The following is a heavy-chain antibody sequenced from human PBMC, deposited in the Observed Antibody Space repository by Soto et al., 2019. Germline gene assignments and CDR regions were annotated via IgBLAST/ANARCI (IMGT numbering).Heavy chain of an antibody. J-gene: IGHJ4*02. CDR3: AQGGYYYDSSAYC. CDR1: GFTFSSYA. Sequence: GGSLRLSCAASGFTFSSYAMNWVRQAPGKGLEWVSTISGSGASTYYADSVKGRFTISRDNSKNTLYLQMNSLRADETAVYYCAQGGYYYDSSAYCWGQGTLVTVSS. D-gene: IGHD3-22*01. CDR2: ISGSGAST. V-gene: IGHV3-23*01.